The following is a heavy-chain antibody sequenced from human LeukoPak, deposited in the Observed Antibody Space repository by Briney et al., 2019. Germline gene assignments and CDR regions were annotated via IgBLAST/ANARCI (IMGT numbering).Heavy chain of an antibody. CDR3: ARSLFRFLEWSYRSYYYYYMDV. J-gene: IGHJ6*03. D-gene: IGHD3-3*01. Sequence: GASVKVSCKASGGTFSSYAISWVRQAPGQGLEWMGGIIPIFGTVNYAQKFQGRVTITADKSTSTAYKELSSLRSEDTAVYYCARSLFRFLEWSYRSYYYYYMDVWGKGTTDTVSS. CDR2: IIPIFGTV. V-gene: IGHV1-69*06. CDR1: GGTFSSYA.